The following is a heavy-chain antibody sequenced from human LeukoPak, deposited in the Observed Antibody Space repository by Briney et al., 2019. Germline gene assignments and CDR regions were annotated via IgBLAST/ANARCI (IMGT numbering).Heavy chain of an antibody. CDR3: ARESPYSSGWEGYYYYYMDV. CDR1: GFTFSSYE. CDR2: ISSIGSTI. D-gene: IGHD3-22*01. J-gene: IGHJ6*03. V-gene: IGHV3-48*03. Sequence: PGGSLRLSCAASGFTFSSYEMNWVRQAPGKGLEWVSYISSIGSTIYYAESVKGRFIISRDNAKNSLYLQMNSLRAEDTAVYYCARESPYSSGWEGYYYYYMDVWGKGTTVTVSS.